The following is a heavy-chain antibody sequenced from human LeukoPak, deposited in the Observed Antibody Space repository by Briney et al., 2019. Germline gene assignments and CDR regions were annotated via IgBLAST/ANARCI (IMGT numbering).Heavy chain of an antibody. CDR1: GGTFSSYT. J-gene: IGHJ6*03. V-gene: IGHV1-69*02. CDR3: ARPTLDCCYTGTTDYYYMDV. Sequence: SVKVSCKASGGTFSSYTISWVRQAPGQGLEWMGRIIPILGIANYAQKFQGRVTITADKSTSTAYTELSSLRSEDTAVYYCARPTLDCCYTGTTDYYYMDVWGKGTTVTVSS. D-gene: IGHD2-2*02. CDR2: IIPILGIA.